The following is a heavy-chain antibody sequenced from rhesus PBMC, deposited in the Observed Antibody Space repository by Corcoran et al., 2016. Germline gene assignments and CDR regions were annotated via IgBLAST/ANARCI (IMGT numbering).Heavy chain of an antibody. V-gene: IGHV1S2*01. CDR3: ARSYGSSYWVDY. D-gene: IGHD4-29*01. J-gene: IGHJ4*01. CDR1: GYTFTEYY. Sequence: QVQLVKSGAEVKKPGSSVKVSCKASGYTFTEYYMHWVRQAPRQGLEWMGWIHPYNGNTQYAQQFQRRVTMPRDTSTSTAYMELSSLRSEDTAVYYCARSYGSSYWVDYWGQGVLVTVSS. CDR2: IHPYNGNT.